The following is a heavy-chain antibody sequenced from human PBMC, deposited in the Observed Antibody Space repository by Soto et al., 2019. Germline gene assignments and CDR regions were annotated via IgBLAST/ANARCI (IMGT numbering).Heavy chain of an antibody. CDR3: ARYSSGWLFDY. CDR2: ISSSGSTI. CDR1: VFTFSSYE. D-gene: IGHD6-19*01. Sequence: WGSLRLSCSASVFTFSSYEMNWVRQAPGKGLEWVSYISSSGSTIYYADSVKGRFTISRDNAKNSLYLQMNSLRAEDTAVYYCARYSSGWLFDYWGQGTLVTVSS. J-gene: IGHJ4*02. V-gene: IGHV3-48*03.